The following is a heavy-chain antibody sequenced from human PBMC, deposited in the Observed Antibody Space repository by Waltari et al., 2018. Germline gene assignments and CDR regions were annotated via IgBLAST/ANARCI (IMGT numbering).Heavy chain of an antibody. CDR1: GYTFTSYD. CDR2: MKPKSGNT. V-gene: IGHV1-8*01. J-gene: IGHJ6*02. CDR3: ARYTTVVPKGDYYYYGMDV. Sequence: QVQLVQSGAEVKKPGASVKVSCKASGYTFTSYDINWVRQATGQGLEWMGWMKPKSGNTGYAKKFQGRVTMTRNTAISTAYRELSSLRSEDTAVYYCARYTTVVPKGDYYYYGMDVWGQGTTVTVSS. D-gene: IGHD4-17*01.